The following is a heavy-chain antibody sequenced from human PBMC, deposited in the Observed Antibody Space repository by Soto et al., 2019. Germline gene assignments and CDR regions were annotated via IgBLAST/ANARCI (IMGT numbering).Heavy chain of an antibody. CDR2: IWYDGSNK. D-gene: IGHD3-9*01. CDR1: GFTFSSYG. J-gene: IGHJ4*02. Sequence: QVQLVESGGGVVQPGRSLRLSCAASGFTFSSYGMHWVRQAPGKGLEWVAVIWYDGSNKYYADSVKGRFTISRDNSKNTLYLQMNSLRAEDTAVYYCARDYDILTGYSPFDYWGQGTLVTVSS. V-gene: IGHV3-33*01. CDR3: ARDYDILTGYSPFDY.